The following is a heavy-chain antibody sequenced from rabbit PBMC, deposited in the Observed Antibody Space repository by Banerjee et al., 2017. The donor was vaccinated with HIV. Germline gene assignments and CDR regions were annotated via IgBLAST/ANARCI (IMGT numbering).Heavy chain of an antibody. J-gene: IGHJ6*01. V-gene: IGHV1S45*01. Sequence: QEQLVESGGGLVQPEGSLTLTCTASGFSFSSSYDVCWVRQAPGKGPEWAACIHTGSSGSIYYASWAKGRFSISKTSSTTVTLQMTSLTAADTATYFCARGDGGGWYLALWGPGTLVTVS. CDR2: IHTGSSGSI. D-gene: IGHD4-1*01. CDR1: GFSFSSSYD. CDR3: ARGDGGGWYLAL.